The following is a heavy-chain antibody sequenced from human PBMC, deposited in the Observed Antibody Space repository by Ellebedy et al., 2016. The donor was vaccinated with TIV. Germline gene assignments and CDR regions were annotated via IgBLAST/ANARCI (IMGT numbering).Heavy chain of an antibody. CDR2: ISWNSGSI. V-gene: IGHV3-9*01. J-gene: IGHJ3*02. CDR1: GFTIDDYA. CDR3: AKDKAVFYAFGM. Sequence: SLKISCVASGFTIDDYAMHWVRHAPGKGLEWVSGISWNSGSIGYADSVKGRFTISRDNAKNSLYLQMNSLRPEDTALYYCAKDKAVFYAFGMWGQGTMVTVSS. D-gene: IGHD2-8*01.